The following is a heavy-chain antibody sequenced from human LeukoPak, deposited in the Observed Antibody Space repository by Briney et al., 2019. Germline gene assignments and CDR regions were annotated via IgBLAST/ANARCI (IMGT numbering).Heavy chain of an antibody. J-gene: IGHJ5*02. D-gene: IGHD2-2*01. CDR1: GGSISSGGYY. V-gene: IGHV4-61*08. CDR3: AREHRPAAMVWFDP. CDR2: IYYSGST. Sequence: SETLSLTCTVSGGSISSGGYYWSWIRQHPGKGLEWIGYIYYSGSTNYNPSLKSRVTISVDTSKNQFSLKLSSVTAADTAVYYCAREHRPAAMVWFDPWGQGTLVTVSS.